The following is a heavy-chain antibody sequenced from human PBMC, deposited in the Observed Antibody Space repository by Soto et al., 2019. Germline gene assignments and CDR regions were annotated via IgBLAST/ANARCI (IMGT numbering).Heavy chain of an antibody. CDR2: IIPIFGTA. D-gene: IGHD3-22*01. V-gene: IGHV1-69*12. CDR3: ARDLPYYYDSSGPTGI. J-gene: IGHJ3*02. Sequence: QVQLVQSGAAVKKPGSSVKVSCKASGGTFSSYAISWVRQAPGQGLEWMGGIIPIFGTANYAQKFQGRVTITADESTSTAYMELSSLRSEDTAVYYCARDLPYYYDSSGPTGIWGQGTMVTVSS. CDR1: GGTFSSYA.